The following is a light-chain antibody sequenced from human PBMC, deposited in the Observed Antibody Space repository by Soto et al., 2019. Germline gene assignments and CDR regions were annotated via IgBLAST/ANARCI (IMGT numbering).Light chain of an antibody. J-gene: IGKJ3*01. CDR2: CAS. Sequence: EIVMTQSPATLSVSPGERATLSCRASQSVSSNLAWYQQKPGQAPRLLIYCASTRATGIPARFSGSGSGTEFPLTISSLQSEDFAVYYCQQYNNWPPLFTFGPGTKVDIK. CDR1: QSVSSN. CDR3: QQYNNWPPLFT. V-gene: IGKV3-15*01.